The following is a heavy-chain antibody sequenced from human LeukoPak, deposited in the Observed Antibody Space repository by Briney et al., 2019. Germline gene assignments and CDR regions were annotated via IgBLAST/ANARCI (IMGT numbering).Heavy chain of an antibody. Sequence: SETLSLTCTVSGGSISSYYWSWIRQPPGKGLEWIGYIYYSGSTNYNPSLKSRATISVDTSKNQFSLKLSSVTAADTAVYYCAREILTRYLVDTAMDLDYWGQGPLVTVSS. CDR3: AREILTRYLVDTAMDLDY. CDR2: IYYSGST. CDR1: GGSISSYY. V-gene: IGHV4-59*12. J-gene: IGHJ4*02. D-gene: IGHD5-18*01.